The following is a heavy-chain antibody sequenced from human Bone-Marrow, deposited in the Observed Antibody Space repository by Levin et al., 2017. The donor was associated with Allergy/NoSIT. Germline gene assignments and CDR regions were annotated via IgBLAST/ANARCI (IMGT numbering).Heavy chain of an antibody. CDR2: IWSNGINQ. Sequence: LSLTCAASGFIITNYGMHWVRQAPGKGLEWVALIWSNGINQNYADSVKGRFTISRDNSKNTLYLQMNSLTVEDTAIYYCARDEDTTTNYWYFGLWGRGTLVTVSS. J-gene: IGHJ2*01. V-gene: IGHV3-33*01. CDR1: GFIITNYG. CDR3: ARDEDTTTNYWYFGL. D-gene: IGHD4-17*01.